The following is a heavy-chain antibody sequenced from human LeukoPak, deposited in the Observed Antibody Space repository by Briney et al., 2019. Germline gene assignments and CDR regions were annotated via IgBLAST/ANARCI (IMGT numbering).Heavy chain of an antibody. J-gene: IGHJ4*02. CDR3: AKDIRSYYDSSAIDY. CDR1: GFTFDDYA. D-gene: IGHD3-22*01. CDR2: IRWNSGTI. Sequence: GRSLRLSCAASGFTFDDYAMHWVRQAPGKGLEGVSGIRWNSGTIGYADSVKGRFTISRDNAKNSLYLQMNSLRAEDMALYYCAKDIRSYYDSSAIDYWGQGTLVTVSS. V-gene: IGHV3-9*03.